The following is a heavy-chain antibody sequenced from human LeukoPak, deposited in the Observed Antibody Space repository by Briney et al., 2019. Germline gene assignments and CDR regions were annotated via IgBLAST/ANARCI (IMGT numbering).Heavy chain of an antibody. CDR1: GFTFRSYA. V-gene: IGHV3-23*01. CDR2: ISGSGGST. CDR3: ATEGDYGDYNFAY. D-gene: IGHD4-17*01. Sequence: GASLRLSCAASGFTFRSYAMSWVRQAPGKGLEWVSAISGSGGSTYYADSVRGRFPIYRDNSKNTLYLQMNSLRAEDTAVYYCATEGDYGDYNFAYWGQGTLVTVSS. J-gene: IGHJ4*02.